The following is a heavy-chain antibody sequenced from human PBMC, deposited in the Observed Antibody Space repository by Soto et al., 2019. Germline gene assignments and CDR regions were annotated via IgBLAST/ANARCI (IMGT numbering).Heavy chain of an antibody. Sequence: WWCLGLSCAAYGFTFISYGMHWFRQSPGKGLEWVSVISYDGINKYYADYVKGRFNISRDNSKNTLYLQMNSLRAEDTAVYYCAKVLGLWFGELLAPGARDYGMDVWGQGTTVTVSS. CDR2: ISYDGINK. D-gene: IGHD3-10*01. J-gene: IGHJ6*02. V-gene: IGHV3-30*18. CDR3: AKVLGLWFGELLAPGARDYGMDV. CDR1: GFTFISYG.